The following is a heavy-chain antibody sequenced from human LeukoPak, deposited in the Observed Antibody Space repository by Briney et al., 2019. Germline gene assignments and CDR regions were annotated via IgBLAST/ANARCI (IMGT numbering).Heavy chain of an antibody. CDR3: ATKIAAGGRVGFDY. J-gene: IGHJ4*02. CDR1: GYTFTSYG. Sequence: GASVKVSCKASGYTFTSYGISWVRQAPGQGLEWMGWISAYNGNTNYAQKLQGRVTMTTDTSTSTAYMELRSLRSDDTAVYYCATKIAAGGRVGFDYWGQGTLVTVSS. D-gene: IGHD6-13*01. V-gene: IGHV1-18*01. CDR2: ISAYNGNT.